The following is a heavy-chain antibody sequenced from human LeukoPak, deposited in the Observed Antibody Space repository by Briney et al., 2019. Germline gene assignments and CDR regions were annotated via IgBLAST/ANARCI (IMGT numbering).Heavy chain of an antibody. CDR3: ARGLGAWYFDT. V-gene: IGHV4-34*01. J-gene: IGHJ2*01. D-gene: IGHD3-16*01. CDR1: GGSFSGYY. Sequence: PSETLSLTCAVYGGSFSGYYWSWIRQPPGKGLEWLGEINHSGSTNYNPSLKSRVTISVDTSKNQFSLKLSSVTAADTAVYYCARGLGAWYFDTLGRGTLVTVSS. CDR2: INHSGST.